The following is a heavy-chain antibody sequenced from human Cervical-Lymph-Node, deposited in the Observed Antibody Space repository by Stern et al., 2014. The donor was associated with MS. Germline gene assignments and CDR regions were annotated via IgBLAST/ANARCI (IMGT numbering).Heavy chain of an antibody. Sequence: EDQLVESGTEVKKPGESLKISCKGSGYSFTTYWIGWVRQIPGKGLEWMGIIYPVDSDVRYSPSFQGQVTISVDNSISTAYLQWSSLKASDTAIYYCAGRTVGSGWFPFDYWGQGTLVTVSS. D-gene: IGHD6-13*01. CDR3: AGRTVGSGWFPFDY. V-gene: IGHV5-51*03. CDR2: IYPVDSDV. CDR1: GYSFTTYW. J-gene: IGHJ4*02.